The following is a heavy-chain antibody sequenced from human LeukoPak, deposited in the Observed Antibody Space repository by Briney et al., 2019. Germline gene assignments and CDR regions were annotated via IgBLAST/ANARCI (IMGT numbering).Heavy chain of an antibody. V-gene: IGHV3-48*01. J-gene: IGHJ4*02. CDR3: ARDHDYSFDY. Sequence: HPGGSLRLSCAASGSTFSSYSMNWVRQAPGKGLEWLSYISKSSSTIYYADSVKGRFTISRDSAKNSLYLQMNSLRAEDTAVYYCARDHDYSFDYWGQGTLVTVSS. D-gene: IGHD3-16*01. CDR2: ISKSSSTI. CDR1: GSTFSSYS.